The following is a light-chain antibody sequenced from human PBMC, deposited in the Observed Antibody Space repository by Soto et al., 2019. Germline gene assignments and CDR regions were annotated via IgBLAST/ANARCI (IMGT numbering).Light chain of an antibody. CDR1: QSVSGN. CDR2: GAS. CDR3: QQYNKWPPIT. V-gene: IGKV3-15*01. Sequence: EIVMTQSPVTLSVSPGERATLSCRASQSVSGNLAWYQQKPGQAPRLLIYGASTRATGIPARFSGSGSGTEFTLTISSLQSEDFAVYYCQQYNKWPPITFGQGTKLEIK. J-gene: IGKJ2*01.